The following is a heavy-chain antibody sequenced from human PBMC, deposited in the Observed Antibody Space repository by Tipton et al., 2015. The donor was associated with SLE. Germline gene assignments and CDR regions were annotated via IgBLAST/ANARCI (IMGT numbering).Heavy chain of an antibody. V-gene: IGHV4-59*01. D-gene: IGHD1-14*01. Sequence: LTCTVSGGSISSYYWNWIRQPPGKGLEWIGYIYHSGSTNYNPSLKSRVITSVDTSKNQFSLKLSSVTAADTAVYYCVRGGNQPLYAFDIWGQGTMVTVSS. CDR3: VRGGNQPLYAFDI. CDR2: IYHSGST. CDR1: GGSISSYY. J-gene: IGHJ3*02.